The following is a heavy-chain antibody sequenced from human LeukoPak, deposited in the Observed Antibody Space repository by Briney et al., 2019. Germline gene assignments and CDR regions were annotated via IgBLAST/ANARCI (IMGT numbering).Heavy chain of an antibody. CDR2: IKQHGSEK. J-gene: IGHJ4*02. CDR1: GFTVSTYN. D-gene: IGHD6-6*01. Sequence: GGSLTLSCPPSGFTVSTYNMNWVRQAPGQGLEWVANIKQHGSEKHYVDSVQGRFTISRENAKNSLYLQMNSLRAEDTAVYYCAREGYSCSYFDYWGQGTLVTVSS. CDR3: AREGYSCSYFDY. V-gene: IGHV3-7*01.